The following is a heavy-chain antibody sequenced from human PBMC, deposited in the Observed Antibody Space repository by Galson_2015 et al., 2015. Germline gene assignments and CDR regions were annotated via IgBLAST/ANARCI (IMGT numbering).Heavy chain of an antibody. CDR1: GGSFSGYY. V-gene: IGHV4-34*01. D-gene: IGHD1-26*01. J-gene: IGHJ4*02. CDR2: INHSGST. Sequence: LTCAVYGGSFSGYYWSWIRQPPGKGLEWIGEINHSGSTNYNPSLKSRVTISVDTSKNQFSLKLSSVTAADTAVYYCARALVLVGATTAFDYWGQGTLVTVSS. CDR3: ARALVLVGATTAFDY.